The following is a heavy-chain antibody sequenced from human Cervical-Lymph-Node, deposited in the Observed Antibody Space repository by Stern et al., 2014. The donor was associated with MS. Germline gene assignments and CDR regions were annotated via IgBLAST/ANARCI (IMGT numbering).Heavy chain of an antibody. CDR1: GFSFSTYA. J-gene: IGHJ6*02. Sequence: QVQLMQSRGGVVQPGRSLRLSCAASGFSFSTYAMHWVRQAPGKGLERVAIIWPDGTKKYSADSVKGRFTISRGTSKNPLFFQLNSLRGEDTAVYYCARQRITVFGADVYYFYPRDDWGQGTTVTVSS. D-gene: IGHD1-14*01. CDR3: ARQRITVFGADVYYFYPRDD. V-gene: IGHV3-33*01. CDR2: IWPDGTKK.